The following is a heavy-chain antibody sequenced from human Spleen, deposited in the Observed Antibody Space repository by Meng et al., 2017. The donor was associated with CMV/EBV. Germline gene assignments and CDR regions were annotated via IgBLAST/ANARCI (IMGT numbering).Heavy chain of an antibody. Sequence: GGSLRLSCAASGFTVSSNYMSWVRQAPGKGLEWVSVIYSGGSTYYADSVKGRFTISRDNSKNTLYLQMNSLRAEDTAVYYCARAKLESRGPGYFDSWGPGTPVTVSS. V-gene: IGHV3-53*01. CDR3: ARAKLESRGPGYFDS. CDR1: GFTVSSNY. CDR2: IYSGGST. D-gene: IGHD3-3*01. J-gene: IGHJ4*01.